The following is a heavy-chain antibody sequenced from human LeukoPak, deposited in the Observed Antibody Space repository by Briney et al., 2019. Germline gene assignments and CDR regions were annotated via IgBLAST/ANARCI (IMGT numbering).Heavy chain of an antibody. Sequence: SGPTLVNPTQTLTLTCTFSGFSLSTSGVGVGWIRRPPGKALEWLALIYWSNDKRYSPSLKSRLTITKDTSKNQVVLTMTNMDPVDTATYYCAHGYHSSGYVVLDYWGQGTLVTVSS. D-gene: IGHD3-22*01. CDR2: IYWSNDK. CDR3: AHGYHSSGYVVLDY. J-gene: IGHJ4*02. V-gene: IGHV2-5*01. CDR1: GFSLSTSGVG.